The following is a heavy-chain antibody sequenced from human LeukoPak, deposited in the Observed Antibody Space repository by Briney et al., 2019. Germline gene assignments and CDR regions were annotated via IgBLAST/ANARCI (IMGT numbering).Heavy chain of an antibody. CDR3: ARGNRYYYDSSGYYLFDY. D-gene: IGHD3-22*01. CDR2: IYYSGST. Sequence: SETLSLTCTVPGGSISSYYWSWIRQPPGKGLEWIGYIYYSGSTNYNPSLKSRVTISVDTSKNQFSLKLSSVTAADTAVYYCARGNRYYYDSSGYYLFDYWGQGTLVTVSS. CDR1: GGSISSYY. J-gene: IGHJ4*02. V-gene: IGHV4-59*01.